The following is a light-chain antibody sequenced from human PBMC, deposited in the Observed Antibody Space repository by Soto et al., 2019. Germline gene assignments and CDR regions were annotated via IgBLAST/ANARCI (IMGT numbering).Light chain of an antibody. CDR3: CLYASGSTYWV. V-gene: IGLV2-23*02. Sequence: QSALTQPASVSGSPGQSITISCTATSSDAGGYKFVSWYQQHPGKAPKVMIYEVSKRPSGVSYRFSGSKSGNTASLTISGLQAEDEVDYHCCLYASGSTYWVFGGGTKVTVL. CDR1: SSDAGGYKF. CDR2: EVS. J-gene: IGLJ3*02.